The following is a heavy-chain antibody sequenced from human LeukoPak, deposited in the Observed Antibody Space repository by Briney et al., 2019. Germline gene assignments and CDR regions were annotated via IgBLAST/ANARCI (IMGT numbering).Heavy chain of an antibody. V-gene: IGHV1-3*01. Sequence: GASVKVSCKASGYTFTSYAMHWVRQAPGQRLEWMGWINAGNGNTKYSQKFQGRVTITRDTSASTAYKELSSLRSEDTAVYYCARDPSDLLWFGELFVWFDPWGQGTLVTVSS. CDR1: GYTFTSYA. CDR3: ARDPSDLLWFGELFVWFDP. J-gene: IGHJ5*02. D-gene: IGHD3-10*01. CDR2: INAGNGNT.